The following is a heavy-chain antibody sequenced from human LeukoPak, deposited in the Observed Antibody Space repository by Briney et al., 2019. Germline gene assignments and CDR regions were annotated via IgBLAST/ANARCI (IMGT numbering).Heavy chain of an antibody. CDR3: AREAPKVRSFDY. Sequence: PGGSLRLSCAASGFTFSSYSMNWVRQAPGKGLEWVSSISSSSSYIYYADSVKGRFTISRDNAKNSLYLQMNSLRAEDTAVYYCAREAPKVRSFDYWGQGTLVTVSS. CDR1: GFTFSSYS. D-gene: IGHD5-18*01. V-gene: IGHV3-21*01. J-gene: IGHJ4*02. CDR2: ISSSSSYI.